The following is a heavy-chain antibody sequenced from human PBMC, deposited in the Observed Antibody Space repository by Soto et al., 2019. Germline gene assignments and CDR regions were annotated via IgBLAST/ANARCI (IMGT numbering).Heavy chain of an antibody. V-gene: IGHV4-4*02. D-gene: IGHD3-3*01. CDR3: ARDNRFLEWLTSYNWFDP. CDR2: IYHSGST. J-gene: IGHJ5*02. Sequence: QVQLQESGPGLVKPSGTLSLTCAVSGGSISSSNWWSWVRQPPGKGLEWIGEIYHSGSTNYNPSLKSRVTIPVDRSKTQFSLKLSSVTAADTAVYYCARDNRFLEWLTSYNWFDPWGQGTLVTVSS. CDR1: GGSISSSNW.